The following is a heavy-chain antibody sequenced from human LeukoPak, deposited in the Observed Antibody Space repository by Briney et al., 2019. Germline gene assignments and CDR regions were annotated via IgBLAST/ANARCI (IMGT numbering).Heavy chain of an antibody. J-gene: IGHJ4*02. Sequence: ASVKVSCKASGYTFTSYGISWVRQAPGQRLEWMGWISAYNGNTNYAQKLQGRVTMTTDTSTSTAYMELRSLRSDDTAVYYCARDHYDSSGYYFFDYWGQGTLVTVSS. CDR2: ISAYNGNT. V-gene: IGHV1-18*01. D-gene: IGHD3-22*01. CDR3: ARDHYDSSGYYFFDY. CDR1: GYTFTSYG.